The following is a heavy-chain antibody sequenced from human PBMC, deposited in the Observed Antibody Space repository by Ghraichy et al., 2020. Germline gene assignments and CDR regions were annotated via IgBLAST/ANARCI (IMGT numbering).Heavy chain of an antibody. CDR3: ARVYGGKNPVFDY. CDR2: IYYSGST. J-gene: IGHJ4*02. Sequence: SETLSLTCTVSGGSISSGGYYWSWIRQHPGKGLEWIGYIYYSGSTYYNPSLKSRVTISVDTSKNQFSLKLSSVTAADTAVYYCARVYGGKNPVFDYWGQGTLVTVSS. D-gene: IGHD4-23*01. V-gene: IGHV4-31*03. CDR1: GGSISSGGYY.